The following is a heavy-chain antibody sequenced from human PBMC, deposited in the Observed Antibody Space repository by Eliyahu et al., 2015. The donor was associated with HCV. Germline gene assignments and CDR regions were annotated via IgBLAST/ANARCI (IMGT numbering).Heavy chain of an antibody. CDR2: ISGSGGST. Sequence: EVQLLESGGGLVQPGGSLRLSCAASGFXFSSYAMSWVRQAPGKGLEGVSAISGSGGSTYYADSVKGRFTISRDNSKNTLYLQMNSLRAEDTAVYYCAKDRRWFGEWYDAFDTWGQGTMVTVSS. CDR3: AKDRRWFGEWYDAFDT. J-gene: IGHJ3*02. V-gene: IGHV3-23*01. CDR1: GFXFSSYA. D-gene: IGHD3-10*01.